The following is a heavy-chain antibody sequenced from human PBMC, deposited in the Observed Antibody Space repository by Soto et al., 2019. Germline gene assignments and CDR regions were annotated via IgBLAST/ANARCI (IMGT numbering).Heavy chain of an antibody. CDR3: VSGYYGPNNWFDP. Sequence: LGESLKISCKGSGYSFTSYWIGWVRQMPEKGLEWMGIIYPGDSDTRYSPSFQGQVTISADKSISTAYLQWSSLKASDTAMYYCVSGYYGPNNWFDPWGQGTLVTVSS. D-gene: IGHD3-22*01. CDR2: IYPGDSDT. J-gene: IGHJ5*02. CDR1: GYSFTSYW. V-gene: IGHV5-51*01.